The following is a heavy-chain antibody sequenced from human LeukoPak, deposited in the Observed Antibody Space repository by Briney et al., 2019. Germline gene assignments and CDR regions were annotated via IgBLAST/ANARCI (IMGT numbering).Heavy chain of an antibody. CDR3: ARDRFWYVY. Sequence: PGGSLRLSCAASGFTFSTYNMNWLRQAPGKGLEWVSSISSSSSYIYYADSVKGRFTISRDNAKNSLYLQMNSLRAEDTAVYYCARDRFWYVYWGQGTLVTVSS. CDR2: ISSSSSYI. V-gene: IGHV3-21*01. J-gene: IGHJ4*02. CDR1: GFTFSTYN. D-gene: IGHD3-3*01.